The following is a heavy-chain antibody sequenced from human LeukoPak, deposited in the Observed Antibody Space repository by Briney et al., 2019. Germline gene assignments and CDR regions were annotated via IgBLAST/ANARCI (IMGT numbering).Heavy chain of an antibody. V-gene: IGHV3-30-3*01. D-gene: IGHD3-22*01. CDR1: GFTFSSYA. J-gene: IGHJ3*02. Sequence: GSLRLSCAASGFTFSSYAMHWVRQAPGKGLEWVAVISYDGSNKYYADSVKGRFTISRDNSKNTLYLQMNSLRAEDTAVYYCAREGLIEGAFDIWGQGTMVTVSS. CDR3: AREGLIEGAFDI. CDR2: ISYDGSNK.